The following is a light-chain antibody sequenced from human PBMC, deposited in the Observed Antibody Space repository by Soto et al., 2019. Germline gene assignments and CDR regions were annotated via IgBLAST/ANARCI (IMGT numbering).Light chain of an antibody. V-gene: IGLV3-21*02. Sequence: SYELTQPPSVSVAPGQTAMITCVGKNIGTKRLQWYRQKPCQAPVLVVYDHSDRPSGIPERFSGSDSGNTATLTISRVEAGDEADYYCQVWDSSSDHYVFGTGTKVTVL. CDR1: NIGTKR. CDR2: DHS. J-gene: IGLJ1*01. CDR3: QVWDSSSDHYV.